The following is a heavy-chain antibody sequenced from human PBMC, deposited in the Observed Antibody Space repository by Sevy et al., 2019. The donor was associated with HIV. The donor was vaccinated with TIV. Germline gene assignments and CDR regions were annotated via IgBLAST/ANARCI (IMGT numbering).Heavy chain of an antibody. D-gene: IGHD2-21*01. CDR1: GFTFSSFG. Sequence: GESLKISCTASGFTFSSFGIHWVRQAPGKGLEWVALMWYDGNNKYYADSVKGRFTISRDSSKNTLYLQMNNLRAEDTAVYYCARGPSLIVAGAAGYLDYWGQGTLVTVSS. CDR2: MWYDGNNK. CDR3: ARGPSLIVAGAAGYLDY. J-gene: IGHJ4*02. V-gene: IGHV3-33*01.